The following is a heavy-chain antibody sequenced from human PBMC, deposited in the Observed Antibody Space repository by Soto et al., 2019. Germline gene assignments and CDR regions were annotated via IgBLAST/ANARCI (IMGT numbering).Heavy chain of an antibody. D-gene: IGHD3-22*01. V-gene: IGHV3-21*01. CDR3: ARVNYDSRGYFSNIDD. Sequence: GGSLRLSCAASGFTFSNYGMNWVRQAPGKGLEWVSFISSSSSYIYYADSVKGRFTISRDNAKNSLFLQMNSLRAEDTAVYYCARVNYDSRGYFSNIDDWGQGTLVTSPQ. J-gene: IGHJ4*02. CDR2: ISSSSSYI. CDR1: GFTFSNYG.